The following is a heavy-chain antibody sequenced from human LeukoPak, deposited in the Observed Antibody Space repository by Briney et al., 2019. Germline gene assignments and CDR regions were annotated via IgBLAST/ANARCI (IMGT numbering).Heavy chain of an antibody. CDR2: ISSSSSTI. CDR1: GFTFSSYS. D-gene: IGHD3-22*01. Sequence: GGSLRLSCAASGFTFSSYSMNWVRQAPGKGLEWVSYISSSSSTIYYADSVKGRFTTSRDNAKNSLYLQMNSLRPEDTAIYYCAREGVSTVTSILVVISFDYWGQGALVTVSS. J-gene: IGHJ4*02. V-gene: IGHV3-48*04. CDR3: AREGVSTVTSILVVISFDY.